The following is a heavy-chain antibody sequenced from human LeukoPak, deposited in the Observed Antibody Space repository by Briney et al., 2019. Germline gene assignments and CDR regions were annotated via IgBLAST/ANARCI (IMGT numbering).Heavy chain of an antibody. CDR2: INHSGST. J-gene: IGHJ4*02. CDR1: GGSFSGYY. Sequence: SETLSLTCAVYGGSFSGYYWSWIRQPPGKGLEWIGEINHSGSTNYNPSLKSRVTISVDTSKNQFSLKLSSVTAADTAVYYCASGIAVAYPMADYWGQGTLVTVSS. CDR3: ASGIAVAYPMADY. D-gene: IGHD6-19*01. V-gene: IGHV4-34*01.